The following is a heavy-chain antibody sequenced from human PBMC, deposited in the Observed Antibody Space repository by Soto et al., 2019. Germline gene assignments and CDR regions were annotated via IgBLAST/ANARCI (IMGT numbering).Heavy chain of an antibody. CDR1: GFTFSSYA. Sequence: EVQLLESGGGLVQPGGSLRLSCAASGFTFSSYAMSWVRQATGKGLEWVSAISGSGGSTYYADSVKGRFTISRDNSKNTLYLQMNSLRAEDTAVYYCAKVPGYCSGGSCYSSPIDYWGQGTLVTVSS. CDR2: ISGSGGST. V-gene: IGHV3-23*01. D-gene: IGHD2-15*01. CDR3: AKVPGYCSGGSCYSSPIDY. J-gene: IGHJ4*02.